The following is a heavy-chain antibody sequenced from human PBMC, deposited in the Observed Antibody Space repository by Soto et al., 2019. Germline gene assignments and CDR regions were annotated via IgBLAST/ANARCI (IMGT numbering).Heavy chain of an antibody. V-gene: IGHV1-2*02. J-gene: IGHJ5*02. D-gene: IGHD1-26*01. CDR2: INPNSGGT. CDR3: ARDSGSYSWFDP. CDR1: GYTFTGYY. Sequence: ASVKASCKASGYTFTGYYMHWVRQAPGQGLEWMGWINPNSGGTNYAQKFQGRVTMTRDTSISTAYMELSRLRSDDTAVYCCARDSGSYSWFDPWGQGTLVTVSS.